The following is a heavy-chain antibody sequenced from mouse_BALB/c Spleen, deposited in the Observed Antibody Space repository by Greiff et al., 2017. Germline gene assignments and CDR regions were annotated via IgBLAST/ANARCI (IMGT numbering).Heavy chain of an antibody. D-gene: IGHD2-1*01. CDR3: ARHGNYAAWFAY. Sequence: VKLVESGAELAKPGASVKMSCKASGYTFTSYWMHWVKQRPGQGLEWIGYINPSTGYTEYNQKFKDKATLTADKSSSTAYMQLSSLTSEDSAVYYCARHGNYAAWFAYWGQGTLVTVSA. V-gene: IGHV1-7*01. J-gene: IGHJ3*01. CDR1: GYTFTSYW. CDR2: INPSTGYT.